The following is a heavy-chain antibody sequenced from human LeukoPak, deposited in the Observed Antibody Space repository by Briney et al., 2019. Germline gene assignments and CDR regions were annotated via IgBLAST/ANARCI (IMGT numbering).Heavy chain of an antibody. Sequence: GGSLRLSCAASEFTLSSYSMSWVRQAPGKGLEWVSYISSSSTTIYYADSVKGRFTISRDNAKNSLYLQMNSLRAEDTGLYYCASSTGDYWGQGTLVTVSS. CDR2: ISSSSTTI. D-gene: IGHD2-2*01. J-gene: IGHJ4*02. CDR1: EFTLSSYS. CDR3: ASSTGDY. V-gene: IGHV3-48*01.